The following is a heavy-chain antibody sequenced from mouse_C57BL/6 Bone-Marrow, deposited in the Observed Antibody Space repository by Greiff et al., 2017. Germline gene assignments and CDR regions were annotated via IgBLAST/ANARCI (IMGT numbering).Heavy chain of an antibody. CDR1: GYTFTSYW. Sequence: VQLKQPGAELVKPGASVKMSCKASGYTFTSYWITWVKQRPGQGLEWIGDIYPGSGSTNYNEKFKSKATLTVDTSSSPAYMQLSSLTSEDSAVYYCARRVGAWFAYWGQGTLVTVSA. J-gene: IGHJ3*01. CDR3: ARRVGAWFAY. D-gene: IGHD1-1*01. CDR2: IYPGSGST. V-gene: IGHV1-55*01.